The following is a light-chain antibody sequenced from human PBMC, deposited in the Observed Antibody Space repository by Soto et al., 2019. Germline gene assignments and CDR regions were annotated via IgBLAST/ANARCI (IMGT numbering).Light chain of an antibody. CDR1: SSDVGGYNY. CDR2: DVS. J-gene: IGLJ1*01. V-gene: IGLV2-14*01. CDR3: SSSTSSSTLLYV. Sequence: QSALTQPASVSGSPGQSITISCTGTSSDVGGYNYVSWYQQHPGKAPKLMIYDVSNRPSGVSNRFSGSKSGNTASLTISGLQAEDEADDYCSSSTSSSTLLYVFGAGTKVTVL.